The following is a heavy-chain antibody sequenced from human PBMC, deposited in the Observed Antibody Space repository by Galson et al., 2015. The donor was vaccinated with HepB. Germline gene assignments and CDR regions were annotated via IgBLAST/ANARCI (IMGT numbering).Heavy chain of an antibody. CDR3: ARGRISIAKRRGGAFDF. J-gene: IGHJ3*01. D-gene: IGHD1-1*01. CDR2: VNHSGTT. CDR1: GESFSGYF. Sequence: TLSLTCAVYGESFSGYFWTWIRQPPGKGLEWIGEVNHSGTTNYNPSLKSRVSISADMSKNQFSLKLTSVTAADTAMYYCARGRISIAKRRGGAFDFWGQGIMVTVSS. V-gene: IGHV4-34*01.